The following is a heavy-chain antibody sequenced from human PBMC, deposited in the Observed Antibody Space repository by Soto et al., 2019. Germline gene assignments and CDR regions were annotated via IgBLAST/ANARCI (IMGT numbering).Heavy chain of an antibody. CDR3: ARFEVGQLAYYYYYYGMDV. V-gene: IGHV1-18*01. CDR2: ISAYNGNT. CDR1: GYTFTSYG. Sequence: ASVKVSCKASGYTFTSYGISWVRQAPGQGLEWMGWISAYNGNTKYAQKLQGRVTMTTDTSTSTAYMELRSLRSDDTAVYYCARFEVGQLAYYYYYYGMDVWGQGTTVTVSS. J-gene: IGHJ6*02. D-gene: IGHD6-6*01.